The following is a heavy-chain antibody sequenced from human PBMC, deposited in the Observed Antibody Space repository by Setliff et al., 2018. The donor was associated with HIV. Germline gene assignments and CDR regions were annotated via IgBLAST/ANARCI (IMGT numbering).Heavy chain of an antibody. CDR2: ISWNSGSI. D-gene: IGHD3-10*01. CDR3: AEVRLPY. V-gene: IGHV3-9*01. Sequence: PGGSLSLSCAASGFTFDDYAMHWVRQAPGKGLEWVSGISWNSGSIGYADSVKGRFTISRDNSKDTLYLQMNSLRAEDTAVYYCAEVRLPYWGQGTLVTVSS. J-gene: IGHJ4*02. CDR1: GFTFDDYA.